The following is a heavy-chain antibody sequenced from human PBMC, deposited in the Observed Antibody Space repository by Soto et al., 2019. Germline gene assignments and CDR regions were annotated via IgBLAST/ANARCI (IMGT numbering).Heavy chain of an antibody. D-gene: IGHD6-19*01. J-gene: IGHJ4*02. V-gene: IGHV4-59*01. CDR1: GGSISSYY. CDR2: IYYSGST. Sequence: QVQLQESGPGLVKPSETLSLTCTVSGGSISSYYWSWIRQPPGKGLEWIGYIYYSGSTNYNPSLKSRVTISVDTSKNQFSLKLSSVTAADTAVYYCARTTTRSEQWLDYWGQGTLVTVSS. CDR3: ARTTTRSEQWLDY.